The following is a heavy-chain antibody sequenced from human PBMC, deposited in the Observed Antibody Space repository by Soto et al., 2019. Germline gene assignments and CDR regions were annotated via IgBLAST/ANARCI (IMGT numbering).Heavy chain of an antibody. D-gene: IGHD1-26*01. CDR2: IDPSDSYT. J-gene: IGHJ6*02. V-gene: IGHV5-10-1*01. CDR1: GYSFTSYW. Sequence: GESLKISCKGSGYSFTSYWISWVRQMPGKGLEWMGRIDPSDSYTNYSPSLQGHVTISADKSISTAYLQWSSLKASDTAMYYCARHLGGATTPFYYYYGMDVWGQGTTVPVSS. CDR3: ARHLGGATTPFYYYYGMDV.